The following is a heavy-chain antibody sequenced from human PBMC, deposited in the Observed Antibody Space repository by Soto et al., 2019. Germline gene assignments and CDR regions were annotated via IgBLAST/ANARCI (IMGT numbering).Heavy chain of an antibody. V-gene: IGHV3-21*06. Sequence: GGSLRLSCAASGFTFTRYSMNWVRQAPGKGLEWVSSISSTTNYIYYGDSMKGRFTISRDNGKNSLYLEMESLRAEDTAVYYCARESEDLTSNFDYWGQGTLVTVSS. CDR2: ISSTTNYI. CDR1: GFTFTRYS. CDR3: ARESEDLTSNFDY. J-gene: IGHJ4*02.